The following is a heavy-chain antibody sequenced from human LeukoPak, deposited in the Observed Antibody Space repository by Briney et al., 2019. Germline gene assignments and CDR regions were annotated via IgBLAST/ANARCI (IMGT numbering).Heavy chain of an antibody. V-gene: IGHV3-7*04. Sequence: GGSLILSCAASGFTFSTYWMTWVRQARGKGLEWVANIRQDGSEKYYVDSVEGRFTISRDNAKKSQFLQMNSLRAEDTAVYYCARDMRGDGFDIWGQGTMVTVSS. CDR1: GFTFSTYW. CDR3: ARDMRGDGFDI. CDR2: IRQDGSEK. J-gene: IGHJ3*02. D-gene: IGHD2-2*01.